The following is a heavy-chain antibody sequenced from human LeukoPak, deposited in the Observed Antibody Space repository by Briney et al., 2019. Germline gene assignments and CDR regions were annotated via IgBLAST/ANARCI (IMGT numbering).Heavy chain of an antibody. Sequence: GGSLRLSCAASGFTFSSYSMNWVRQAPGKGLEWVSYISSSSSTKYYADSVKGRFTISRDNSKNTLYLRMNSLRVEDTAVYYCAKTGGSSWYMDYWGQGTLDTVSS. CDR1: GFTFSSYS. V-gene: IGHV3-48*01. J-gene: IGHJ4*02. CDR3: AKTGGSSWYMDY. D-gene: IGHD6-13*01. CDR2: ISSSSSTK.